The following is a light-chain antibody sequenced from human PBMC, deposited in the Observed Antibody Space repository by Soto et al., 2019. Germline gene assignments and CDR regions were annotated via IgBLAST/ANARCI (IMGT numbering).Light chain of an antibody. CDR1: QSVSTN. Sequence: DIAMTQSPATQYLSPGERANLSCGAIQSVSTNVAWYQQKPGQSPRLLIYGTSTRATGVPARFSGGGSGTEFTLTINSLQYEDFAVYFCHQYNFWPTFGQGTKV. V-gene: IGKV3-15*01. CDR2: GTS. CDR3: HQYNFWPT. J-gene: IGKJ1*01.